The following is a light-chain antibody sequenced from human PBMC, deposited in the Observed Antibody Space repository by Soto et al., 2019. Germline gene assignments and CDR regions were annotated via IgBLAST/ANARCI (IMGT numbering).Light chain of an antibody. CDR2: SND. V-gene: IGLV1-44*01. Sequence: QSVLTQPPSASGTPWQRVTISCSGSSSNIGRNTANWYRQLPGTAPKLLIYSNDLRPSGVPDRLSGSNSGTSASLAISGLQSEDEADYFCAAWDDSLNTYVFGAGTKVTVL. CDR1: SSNIGRNT. J-gene: IGLJ1*01. CDR3: AAWDDSLNTYV.